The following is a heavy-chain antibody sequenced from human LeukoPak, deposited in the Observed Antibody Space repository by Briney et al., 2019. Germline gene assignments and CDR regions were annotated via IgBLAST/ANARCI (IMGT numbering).Heavy chain of an antibody. J-gene: IGHJ4*02. V-gene: IGHV3-23*01. CDR3: AKGSAASRPYYFDY. D-gene: IGHD6-25*01. Sequence: GGSLRLSCAASGFNFANHAMSWVRQTPGKGLEGVSAISDSGGSTYYADSVKGRFTISRDNSKNMLYLQMNSLRVEDTAVYYCAKGSAASRPYYFDYWGQGTLVTVSS. CDR2: ISDSGGST. CDR1: GFNFANHA.